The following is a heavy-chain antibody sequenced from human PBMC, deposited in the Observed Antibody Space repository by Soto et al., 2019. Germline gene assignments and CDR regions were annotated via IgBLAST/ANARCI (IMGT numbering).Heavy chain of an antibody. V-gene: IGHV3-48*03. CDR2: ISSSGSTI. CDR3: ARVSPYDSSAPSDC. Sequence: GGSLRLSCAASGFTFSSYEMNWVRQAPGKGLEWVSYISSSGSTIYYADSVKGRFTISRDNAKNSLYLQMNSLRAEDTAVYYCARVSPYDSSAPSDCWGQGTLVTVSS. J-gene: IGHJ4*02. D-gene: IGHD3-22*01. CDR1: GFTFSSYE.